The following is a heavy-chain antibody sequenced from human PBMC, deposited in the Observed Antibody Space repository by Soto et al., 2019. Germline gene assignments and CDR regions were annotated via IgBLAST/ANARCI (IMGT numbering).Heavy chain of an antibody. D-gene: IGHD6-13*01. CDR1: GGSVSGNY. CDR3: AVHYSSWPWFINV. J-gene: IGHJ6*02. Sequence: SETLSLTCAVKGGSVSGNYWSWLRRPPGKGLEWIGGINQNGGTNYNPSLKSRVTISIDTSKNQFSLRLTSLTAADTAVYFCAVHYSSWPWFINVWGQGTTVTVSS. V-gene: IGHV4-34*01. CDR2: INQNGGT.